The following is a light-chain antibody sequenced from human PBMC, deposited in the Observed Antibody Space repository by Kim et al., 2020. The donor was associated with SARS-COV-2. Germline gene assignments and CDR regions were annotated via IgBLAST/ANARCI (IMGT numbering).Light chain of an antibody. CDR2: GNS. CDR1: SANIGAGYD. V-gene: IGLV1-40*01. CDR3: QSYDSSLSGPV. J-gene: IGLJ2*01. Sequence: QRVTISCTGSSANIGAGYDVHWYQRLPGTAPKLLIYGNSNRPSGVPDRFSGSKSGTSASLAITGLQAEDEADYYCQSYDSSLSGPVFGGGTQLTVL.